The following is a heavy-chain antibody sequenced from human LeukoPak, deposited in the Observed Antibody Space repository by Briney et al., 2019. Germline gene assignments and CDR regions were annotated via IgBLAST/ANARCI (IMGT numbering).Heavy chain of an antibody. CDR1: GFTFSSYA. CDR3: ARGFCATTTCYISNR. Sequence: GGSLRLSCVASGFTFSSYAMHWVRQAPGKGLEWVAVISYDGSNTYYADSERGRFTISRDNSENTLYAQMNRLRPEDTAVYYCARGFCATTTCYISNRWGQGTLVTVSS. D-gene: IGHD2-15*01. V-gene: IGHV3-30-3*01. J-gene: IGHJ4*02. CDR2: ISYDGSNT.